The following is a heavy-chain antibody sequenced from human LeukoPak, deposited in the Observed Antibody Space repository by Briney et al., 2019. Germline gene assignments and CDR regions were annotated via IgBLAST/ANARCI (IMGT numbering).Heavy chain of an antibody. CDR1: GGSFSGYY. CDR2: INHSGST. Sequence: PSETLSLTCAVYGGSFSGYYWSWIRQPPGKGLEWIGEINHSGSTNYNPSLKSRVTISVDTSKNQFSLKLSSVTAADTAVYYCARGLRYDFWSGHRSNWFDPWGQGTLVTVSS. D-gene: IGHD3-3*01. J-gene: IGHJ5*02. CDR3: ARGLRYDFWSGHRSNWFDP. V-gene: IGHV4-34*01.